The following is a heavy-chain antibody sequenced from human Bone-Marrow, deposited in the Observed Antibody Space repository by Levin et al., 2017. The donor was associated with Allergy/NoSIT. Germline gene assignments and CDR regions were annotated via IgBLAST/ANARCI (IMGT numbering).Heavy chain of an antibody. J-gene: IGHJ3*01. V-gene: IGHV3-64D*06. Sequence: PGGSLRLSCSASGFTFSSFVFHWVRQVPGKGLEYVSGINNEGGYTYYADSVKGRFTISRDNSKNTLYLQMSNLRAEDTAVYHCVKEGHSSGDSGSLDVWGQGTTVTVAS. CDR2: INNEGGYT. D-gene: IGHD6-19*01. CDR3: VKEGHSSGDSGSLDV. CDR1: GFTFSSFV.